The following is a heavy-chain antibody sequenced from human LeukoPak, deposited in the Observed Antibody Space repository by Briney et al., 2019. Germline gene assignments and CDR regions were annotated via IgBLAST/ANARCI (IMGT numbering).Heavy chain of an antibody. J-gene: IGHJ4*02. CDR2: IWYDGSNK. Sequence: QSGSSLRLSCAASGFILSNHWMTWVRQAPGKGLEWVAVIWYDGSNKYYADSVKGRFTISRDNSKNTLYLQMNSLRAEDTAVYYCVRESYGYPLNFDYWGQGTLVTVSS. V-gene: IGHV3-33*08. D-gene: IGHD5-18*01. CDR1: GFILSNHW. CDR3: VRESYGYPLNFDY.